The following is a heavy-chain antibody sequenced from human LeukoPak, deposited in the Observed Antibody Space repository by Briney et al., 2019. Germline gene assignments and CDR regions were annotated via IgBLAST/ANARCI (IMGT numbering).Heavy chain of an antibody. CDR2: IYYSGST. CDR3: ARGEYSGSYSFDY. J-gene: IGHJ4*02. Sequence: SETLSLTCTVSGGSISSYYWSWIRQPPGEGLEWIGYIYYSGSTYYNPSLKSRVTISVDTSKNQFSLKLSSVTAADTAVYYCARGEYSGSYSFDYWGQGTLVTVSS. CDR1: GGSISSYY. V-gene: IGHV4-59*12. D-gene: IGHD1-26*01.